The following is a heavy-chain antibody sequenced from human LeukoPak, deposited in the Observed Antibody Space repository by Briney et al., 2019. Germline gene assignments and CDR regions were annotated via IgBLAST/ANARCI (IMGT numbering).Heavy chain of an antibody. D-gene: IGHD3-22*01. Sequence: GRSLRLSCAASGFTFSSYGMHWVRQAPGKGLEWVAVIWYDGSNKYYADSVKGRFTISRDNSKNTLYLQMNSLRVEDTAIYYCVRDNYDNTGALAWFDPWGQGTLVTVSS. J-gene: IGHJ5*02. CDR2: IWYDGSNK. CDR1: GFTFSSYG. V-gene: IGHV3-33*01. CDR3: VRDNYDNTGALAWFDP.